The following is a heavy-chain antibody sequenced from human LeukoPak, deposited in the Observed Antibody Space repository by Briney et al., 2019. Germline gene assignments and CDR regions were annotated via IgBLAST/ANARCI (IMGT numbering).Heavy chain of an antibody. J-gene: IGHJ3*02. CDR2: IPYDGSQN. CDR3: ARRSAAKDAFDI. CDR1: AFPFIGYT. V-gene: IGHV3-30*04. Sequence: GGSLRLSCAASAFPFIGYTMHWVRQAPGKGLEWVAGIPYDGSQNSYADSVKGRFSISRDNAKNTLYLQMSSLRAEDTAVYYCARRSAAKDAFDIWGQGTMVTVSS. D-gene: IGHD6-25*01.